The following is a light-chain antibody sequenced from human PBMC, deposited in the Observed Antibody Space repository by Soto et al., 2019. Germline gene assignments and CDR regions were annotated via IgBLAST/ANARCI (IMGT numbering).Light chain of an antibody. J-gene: IGLJ3*02. CDR1: TSNIGTNV. V-gene: IGLV1-44*01. Sequence: QSVLTQPPSASGTPGQRVTISCSGSTSNIGTNVVNWYQHLPGTAPKLLIYDNNQRPSGVPDRFSGSTSGTSASLAISGLQSEDEANYYCAAWDDSLNGPVFGGGTKLTVL. CDR2: DNN. CDR3: AAWDDSLNGPV.